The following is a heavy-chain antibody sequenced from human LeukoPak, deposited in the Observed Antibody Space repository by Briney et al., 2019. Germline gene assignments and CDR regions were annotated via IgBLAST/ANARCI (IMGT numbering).Heavy chain of an antibody. V-gene: IGHV3-21*01. CDR1: GFTFSNYE. J-gene: IGHJ6*03. CDR3: ARDPYSGAYYEGYYYYYMDV. CDR2: ITSSSSYK. Sequence: GGSLRLSCAVSGFTFSNYEMNWVRQAPGKGLEWISSITSSSSYKFYADSVKGRFTISRDNAKNSLYLQMNSLRAEDTAVYYCARDPYSGAYYEGYYYYYMDVWGKGTTVTVSS. D-gene: IGHD1-26*01.